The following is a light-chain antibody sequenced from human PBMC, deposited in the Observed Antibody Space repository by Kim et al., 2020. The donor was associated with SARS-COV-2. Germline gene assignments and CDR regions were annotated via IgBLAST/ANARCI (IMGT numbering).Light chain of an antibody. Sequence: ELTQPPSASGTPGQRVTISCSGRSSNIGSNTVNWYQQLPGTAPKLLIYTNNKRPSGVPDRFSGSKSGTSASLAISGLRSEDEADYYCAAWDDSLNGWVFGGGTKLTVL. V-gene: IGLV1-44*01. J-gene: IGLJ3*02. CDR1: SSNIGSNT. CDR3: AAWDDSLNGWV. CDR2: TNN.